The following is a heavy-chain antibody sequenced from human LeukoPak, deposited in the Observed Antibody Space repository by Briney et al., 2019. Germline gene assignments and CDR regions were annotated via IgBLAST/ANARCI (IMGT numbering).Heavy chain of an antibody. CDR1: GFTFSSYE. V-gene: IGHV3-48*03. J-gene: IGHJ4*02. Sequence: GGSLRLSCAASGFTFSSYEMNWVRQAPGKGLEWVSYISSSGSTMYYADSVKGRFTISRDNAKNSLYLQMNSLRAEDTAFYYCARGYCSSTSCYIDSWGQGTLVTVFS. CDR2: ISSSGSTM. CDR3: ARGYCSSTSCYIDS. D-gene: IGHD2-2*01.